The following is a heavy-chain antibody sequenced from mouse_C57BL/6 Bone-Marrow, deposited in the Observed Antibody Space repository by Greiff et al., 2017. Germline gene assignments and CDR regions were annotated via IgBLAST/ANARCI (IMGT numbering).Heavy chain of an antibody. V-gene: IGHV1-80*01. D-gene: IGHD1-1*01. CDR1: GYAFSSYW. J-gene: IGHJ3*01. CDR2: IYPGDGDT. CDR3: ARRSYWFAY. Sequence: QVQLQHSGAELVKPGASVTISCKASGYAFSSYWMHWVKQRPGKGLEWIGQIYPGDGDTNYYGKLKGKATLTADKASSPAYMQLSSLTSEDSAVYFCARRSYWFAYWGQGTLVTVSA.